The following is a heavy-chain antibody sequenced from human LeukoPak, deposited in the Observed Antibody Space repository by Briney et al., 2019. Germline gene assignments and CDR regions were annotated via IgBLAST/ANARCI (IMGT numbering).Heavy chain of an antibody. V-gene: IGHV3-21*01. D-gene: IGHD2-15*01. J-gene: IGHJ1*01. CDR1: GFTFSSYS. CDR2: ISSSSSYI. Sequence: GGSLRLSCAASGFTFSSYSMNWVRQAPGKGLEWVSSISSSSSYIYYADSVKGRFTISRDNAKNSLYLQMNSLRAEDTAVYYCASRVVRAGVDYFQHWGQGTLVTVSS. CDR3: ASRVVRAGVDYFQH.